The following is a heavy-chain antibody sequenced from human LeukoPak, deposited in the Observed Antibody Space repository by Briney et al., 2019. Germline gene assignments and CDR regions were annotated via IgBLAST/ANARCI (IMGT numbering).Heavy chain of an antibody. J-gene: IGHJ4*02. Sequence: SVKVSCKASGGTFISYAISWVRQAPGQGLEWMGGIIPLFGTANYAQKFLGRVIITADESTSTTYMYLSSLKSEDTAVYYCAREWAGYGSGSYYYYWGQGTLVTVSS. CDR3: AREWAGYGSGSYYYY. CDR2: IIPLFGTA. D-gene: IGHD3-10*01. CDR1: GGTFISYA. V-gene: IGHV1-69*13.